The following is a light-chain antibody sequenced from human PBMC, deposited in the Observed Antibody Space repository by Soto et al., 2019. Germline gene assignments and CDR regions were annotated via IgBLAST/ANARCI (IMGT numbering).Light chain of an antibody. CDR3: QHYHDWPPWT. Sequence: EILMTQSPATLSVSPGERATLSCRASQSVSNNVAWYQQKPGQAPRLVIYAASMRATGIPARFSGRGSGTEFTLTISSLQSDDFAFYYCQHYHDWPPWTFGQGTRVEIK. V-gene: IGKV3-15*01. J-gene: IGKJ1*01. CDR2: AAS. CDR1: QSVSNN.